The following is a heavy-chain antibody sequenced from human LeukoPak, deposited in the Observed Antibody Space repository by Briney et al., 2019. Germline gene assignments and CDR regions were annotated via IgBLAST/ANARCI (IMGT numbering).Heavy chain of an antibody. J-gene: IGHJ4*02. Sequence: ASVKVSCKASGYTFTSYGISWVRQAPGQGLEWMGWISAYNGNTNYAQKLQGRVTVTRDTSTSTVHMELSGLRSEDTAVCYCARDQEGFDYWGQGTLVTVSS. CDR2: ISAYNGNT. CDR1: GYTFTSYG. CDR3: ARDQEGFDY. V-gene: IGHV1-18*01.